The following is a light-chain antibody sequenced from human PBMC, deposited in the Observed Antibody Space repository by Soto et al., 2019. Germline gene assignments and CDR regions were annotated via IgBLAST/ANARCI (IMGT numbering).Light chain of an antibody. CDR3: SSHAGSSTLVV. Sequence: QSALTQPPSASGSPGQSVIISCTGTSSDIGYYNYVSWYQQRPGKAPKLMIYEVNKRPSGVSDRFSGSRSGNTASLTVSGLQAEDEAAYYCSSHAGSSTLVVFGGGTKVTVL. J-gene: IGLJ2*01. CDR2: EVN. V-gene: IGLV2-8*01. CDR1: SSDIGYYNY.